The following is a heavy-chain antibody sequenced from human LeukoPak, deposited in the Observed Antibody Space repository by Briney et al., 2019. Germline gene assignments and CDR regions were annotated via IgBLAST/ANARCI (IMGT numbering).Heavy chain of an antibody. D-gene: IGHD2/OR15-2a*01. J-gene: IGHJ6*03. V-gene: IGHV4-39*07. CDR1: GGSISSSSYY. CDR2: IYCSGST. Sequence: SETLSLTCTVSGGSISSSSYYWGWIRQPPGKGLEWIGSIYCSGSTYYNPSPKSRVTISVDTSKNQFSLKLSSVTAADTAVYYCARINIHYYYMDVWGKGTTVTVSS. CDR3: ARINIHYYYMDV.